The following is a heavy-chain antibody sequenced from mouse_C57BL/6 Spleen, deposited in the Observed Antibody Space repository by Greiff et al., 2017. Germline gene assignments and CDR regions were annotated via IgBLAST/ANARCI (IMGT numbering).Heavy chain of an antibody. CDR2: IDPSVSYT. D-gene: IGHD2-1*01. J-gene: IGHJ4*01. Sequence: QVQLQQPGAELVRPGTSVKLSCKASGYTFTSYWMHWVKQRPGQGLEWIGVIDPSVSYTNYNQKFKGKATLTVDTSSSTAYMQLSSLTSEDSAVYYCARNPLYGNSYAMDYWGQGTSVTVSS. V-gene: IGHV1-59*01. CDR1: GYTFTSYW. CDR3: ARNPLYGNSYAMDY.